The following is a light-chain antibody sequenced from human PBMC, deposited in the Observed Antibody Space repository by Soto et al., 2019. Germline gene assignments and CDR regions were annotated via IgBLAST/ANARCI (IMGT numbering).Light chain of an antibody. V-gene: IGLV3-21*04. CDR3: QVWDSSSDHVV. J-gene: IGLJ2*01. Sequence: SYELTQPPSVSVAPGKTARITCGGNNIGSKSVHWYQQKPGQAPVLVIYYDNDRPSGIPERFSVSNSGNTATLTISRVEAGDEADYYCQVWDSSSDHVVFGGGTKLTVL. CDR2: YDN. CDR1: NIGSKS.